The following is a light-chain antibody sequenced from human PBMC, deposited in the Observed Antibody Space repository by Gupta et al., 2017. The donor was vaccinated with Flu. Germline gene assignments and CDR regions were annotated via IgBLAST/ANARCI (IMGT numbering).Light chain of an antibody. J-gene: IGKJ2*01. CDR1: QSINNW. CDR2: KAS. CDR3: HQYNSYSPET. Sequence: DPVSITCRASQSINNWLAWYQQKPGKAPKHLIYKASSLQSGGPSRFSGSGSGTEFSLTISSLQPDDFAIYYCHQYNSYSPETFGQGTKLEIK. V-gene: IGKV1-5*03.